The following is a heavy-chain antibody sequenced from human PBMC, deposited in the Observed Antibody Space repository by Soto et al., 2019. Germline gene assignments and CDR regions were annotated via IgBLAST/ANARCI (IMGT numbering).Heavy chain of an antibody. V-gene: IGHV4-34*01. Sequence: SETLSLTCAVSGGSFSGYYWSWIRPPPGKGLEWIGEINHSGSTNYNPSLKSRVTISVDTSKNQFSLKLSSVTAADTAVYYCARGEVVAATSLNYVSDSHGGQGTLVTVAS. CDR1: GGSFSGYY. CDR2: INHSGST. J-gene: IGHJ4*02. D-gene: IGHD2-15*01. CDR3: ARGEVVAATSLNYVSDSH.